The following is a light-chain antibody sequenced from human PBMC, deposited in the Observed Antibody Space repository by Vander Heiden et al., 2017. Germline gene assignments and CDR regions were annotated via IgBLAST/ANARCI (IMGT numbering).Light chain of an antibody. Sequence: EIVMTQSPATLSVSPGERATLSCRASQSVSSNLAWYQQKPGLIYGASTRDTGIPARFSGSGYGKEFTLTISSRQSEDFAVYYCQQYNNWPRYTFGQGTKLEIK. V-gene: IGKV3-15*01. CDR1: QSVSSN. J-gene: IGKJ2*01. CDR2: GAS. CDR3: QQYNNWPRYT.